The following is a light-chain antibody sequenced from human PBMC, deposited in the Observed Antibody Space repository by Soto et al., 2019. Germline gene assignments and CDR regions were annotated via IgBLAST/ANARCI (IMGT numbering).Light chain of an antibody. CDR2: GAS. V-gene: IGKV3-20*01. CDR1: QSVSNDF. Sequence: EIGLTQSPGILSLSPGERATLSCRASQSVSNDFLAWYQQKPGQAPRLLIYGASTRATDVPDRFSGGGSGPDFTLTISRLEPGDFAVYYCQQYGSPPPRTFGQGTKVE. J-gene: IGKJ1*01. CDR3: QQYGSPPPRT.